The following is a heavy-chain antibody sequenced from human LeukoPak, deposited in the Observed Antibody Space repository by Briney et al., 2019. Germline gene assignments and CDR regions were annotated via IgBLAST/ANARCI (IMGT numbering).Heavy chain of an antibody. V-gene: IGHV3-7*01. CDR3: ARRIGHDTRRYFDY. J-gene: IGHJ4*02. D-gene: IGHD2-15*01. Sequence: GGSLRLSCAASRFTFGSYWMSWVRQAPGKGLEWVANINQDASDKYYADSVKGRFTISRDNAKTSVYLQMNSLRAEDTAVYYCARRIGHDTRRYFDYWGQGTLVTVSS. CDR1: RFTFGSYW. CDR2: INQDASDK.